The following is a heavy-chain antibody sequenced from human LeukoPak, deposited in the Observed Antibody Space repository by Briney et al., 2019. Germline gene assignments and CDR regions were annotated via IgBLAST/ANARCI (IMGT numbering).Heavy chain of an antibody. V-gene: IGHV3-52*01. D-gene: IGHD5-18*01. CDR2: IKCDGSEK. J-gene: IGHJ4*02. CDR1: GFTFSSSW. Sequence: GGSLRLSCAASGFTFSSSWMHWVCQAPEKGLEWVADIKCDGSEKYYVDSVKGRFTISRDNSKNTLYLQMNSLRAEDTAVYYCAKDDSPMVKFFLDYWGQGTLVTVSS. CDR3: AKDDSPMVKFFLDY.